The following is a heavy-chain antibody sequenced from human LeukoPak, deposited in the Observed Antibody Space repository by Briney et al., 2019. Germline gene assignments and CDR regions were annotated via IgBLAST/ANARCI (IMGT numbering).Heavy chain of an antibody. D-gene: IGHD1-7*01. CDR1: GYSFTSYW. CDR2: IYPGDSDT. V-gene: IGHV5-51*01. J-gene: IGHJ6*02. Sequence: GESLKISCKGSGYSFTSYWIGWVRQMPGKGLEWMGIIYPGDSDTRYSPSLQGQVTISADKSINAAHLQWSSLKASDTAMYYCARGAAGTTPDYYYFGLDVWGQGTTVRVSS. CDR3: ARGAAGTTPDYYYFGLDV.